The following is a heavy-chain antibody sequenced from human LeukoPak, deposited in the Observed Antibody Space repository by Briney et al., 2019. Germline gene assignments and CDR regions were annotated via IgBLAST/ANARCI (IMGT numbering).Heavy chain of an antibody. Sequence: SETLSLTCTVSGGSISTYYWSWIRQPAGKGLEWIGRVYISGSTNYNPSLKSRVTISVDKSKNQFSLKLTSVTAADTAVYYCARGGVLWFGERYYYMDVWGKGTTVTVSS. CDR2: VYISGST. J-gene: IGHJ6*03. CDR1: GGSISTYY. CDR3: ARGGVLWFGERYYYMDV. D-gene: IGHD3-10*01. V-gene: IGHV4-4*07.